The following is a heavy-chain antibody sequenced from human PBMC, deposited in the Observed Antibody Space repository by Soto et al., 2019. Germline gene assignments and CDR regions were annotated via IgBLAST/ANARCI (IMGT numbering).Heavy chain of an antibody. CDR2: IYHSGRT. J-gene: IGHJ4*02. D-gene: IGHD3-16*02. CDR3: ARMRGLGEISPYFDD. CDR1: GGSISDYQ. Sequence: SETLSLTCSISGGSISDYQWNWIRQPPGKGLEWIGYIYHSGRTNYNPSLNSRVTISLDTSAKQFSLRLRSVTAADTAVYYCARMRGLGEISPYFDDWGQGALVTVSS. V-gene: IGHV4-59*01.